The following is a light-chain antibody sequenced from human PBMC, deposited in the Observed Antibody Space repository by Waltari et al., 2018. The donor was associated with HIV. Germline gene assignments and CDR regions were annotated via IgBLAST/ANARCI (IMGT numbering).Light chain of an antibody. V-gene: IGLV1-44*01. Sequence: QSVLTQPPPASGTPGQRVTISCSGSRSNIGSTTVNWYQQVPGTAPKHLIYSHNERPSGVPDRFSGSKSGTSASLAINGLQSEDEADYYCLAWDVSLQGYVFGTGTKVTVL. CDR3: LAWDVSLQGYV. CDR1: RSNIGSTT. CDR2: SHN. J-gene: IGLJ1*01.